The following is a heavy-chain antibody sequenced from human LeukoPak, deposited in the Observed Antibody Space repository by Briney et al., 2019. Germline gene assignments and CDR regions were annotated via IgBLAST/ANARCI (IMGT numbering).Heavy chain of an antibody. V-gene: IGHV3-48*03. D-gene: IGHD1-26*01. CDR3: AREDVGALD. CDR1: GFTFSSYE. CDR2: ISSSGSTI. J-gene: IGHJ4*02. Sequence: GGSQRLSCAASGFTFSSYEMNWVRQAPGKGLEWVSYISSSGSTIYYADSVKGRFTISRDNAKNSLYLQMNSLRAEDTAVYYCAREDVGALDWGQGTLVTVSS.